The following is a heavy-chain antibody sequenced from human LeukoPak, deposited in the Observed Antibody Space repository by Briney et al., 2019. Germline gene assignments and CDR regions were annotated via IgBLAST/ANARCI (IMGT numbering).Heavy chain of an antibody. CDR3: ARYYYYYMDV. CDR1: GGSFSGYY. CDR2: INHSGST. Sequence: SETLSLTCAVYGGSFSGYYWSWIRQPPGKGLEWIGEINHSGSTNYNPSLKSRVTISVDTSKNQFSLKLSSVTAADTAVYYCARYYYYYMDVWGKGTTVTVSS. J-gene: IGHJ6*03. V-gene: IGHV4-34*01.